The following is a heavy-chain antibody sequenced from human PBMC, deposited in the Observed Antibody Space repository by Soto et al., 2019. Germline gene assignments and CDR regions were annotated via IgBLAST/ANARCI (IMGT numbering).Heavy chain of an antibody. CDR2: ISSSSSYI. Sequence: GGSLRLSCAASGFTFSSYSMNWVRQAPGKGLEWVSSISSSSSYIYYADSVKGRFTISRDNAKNSLYLQMNSLRAEDTAVYYCARAGIVVVPAAMSYYYYYMDVWGKGTTVTVSS. J-gene: IGHJ6*03. CDR1: GFTFSSYS. CDR3: ARAGIVVVPAAMSYYYYYMDV. D-gene: IGHD2-2*01. V-gene: IGHV3-21*01.